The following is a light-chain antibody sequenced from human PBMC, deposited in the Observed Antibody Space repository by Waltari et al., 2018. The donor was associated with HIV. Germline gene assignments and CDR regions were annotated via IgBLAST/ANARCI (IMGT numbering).Light chain of an antibody. CDR2: TAS. J-gene: IGKJ1*01. V-gene: IGKV1-39*01. Sequence: DIQMTQSPSSLSASVGDRVTITCRTSQSISSYLNWYQQKPGEAPKLLIYTASSLQSGVPSRFSGSGSGTDLTLTISSLQPEDFGTYYCQQSYNNPRAFGQGTKVEIK. CDR3: QQSYNNPRA. CDR1: QSISSY.